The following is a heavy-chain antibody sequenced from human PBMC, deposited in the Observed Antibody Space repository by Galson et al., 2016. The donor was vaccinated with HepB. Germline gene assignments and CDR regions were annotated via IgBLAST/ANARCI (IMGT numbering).Heavy chain of an antibody. V-gene: IGHV3-48*02. J-gene: IGHJ6*02. Sequence: SLRLSCAASGFTFSTYSMNWVRQAPGKGLEWVSYISRSSSTIHYADSVKGRFTISRDNAKNSLYLQVNSLRDEDTAVYYCASALGRHDYYGMDVWGQGTTVTVAS. CDR2: ISRSSSTI. CDR1: GFTFSTYS. CDR3: ASALGRHDYYGMDV. D-gene: IGHD7-27*01.